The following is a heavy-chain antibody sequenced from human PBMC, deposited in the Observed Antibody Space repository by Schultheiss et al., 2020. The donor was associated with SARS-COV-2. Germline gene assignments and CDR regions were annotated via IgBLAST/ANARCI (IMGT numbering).Heavy chain of an antibody. J-gene: IGHJ4*02. Sequence: SETLSLTCAVSGGSITSGGYSWSWIRQPPGKGLEWIGYIFHSGSTNYNPSLKSRVTISVDTSKNQFSLKLSSVTAADTAVYYCARVSSGHLDLYYFDYWGQGTLVTVSS. D-gene: IGHD3-10*01. CDR3: ARVSSGHLDLYYFDY. CDR2: IFHSGST. CDR1: GGSITSGGYS. V-gene: IGHV4-30-2*01.